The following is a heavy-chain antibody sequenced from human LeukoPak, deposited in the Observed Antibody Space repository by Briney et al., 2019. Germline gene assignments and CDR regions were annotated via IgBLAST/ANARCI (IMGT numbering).Heavy chain of an antibody. J-gene: IGHJ5*02. Sequence: SETLSLTCTVSGGSISSYYWSWIRQPPGKGLEWIGYIYYSGSTNYNPSLKSRVTISVDTSKNQLSLKLSSVTAADTAVYYCACSEYNWFDPWGQGTLVTVSS. CDR1: GGSISSYY. V-gene: IGHV4-59*01. CDR3: ACSEYNWFDP. D-gene: IGHD3-10*01. CDR2: IYYSGST.